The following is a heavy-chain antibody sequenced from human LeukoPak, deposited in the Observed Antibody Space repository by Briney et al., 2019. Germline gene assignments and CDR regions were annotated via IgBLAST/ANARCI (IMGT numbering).Heavy chain of an antibody. CDR2: ISGSGGST. CDR3: AKARGYSYGYYFDY. CDR1: GFTFSSYA. J-gene: IGHJ4*02. D-gene: IGHD5-18*01. Sequence: PGGSLRLSCAASGFTFSSYAMSWVRQAPGKGLEWVSAISGSGGSTYYADSVKGRFTIPRDNSKNTLYLQMNSLRAEDTAVYYCAKARGYSYGYYFDYWGQGTLVTVSS. V-gene: IGHV3-23*01.